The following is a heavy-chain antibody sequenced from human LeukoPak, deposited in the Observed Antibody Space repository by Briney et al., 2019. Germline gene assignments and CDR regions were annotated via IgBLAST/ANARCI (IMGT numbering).Heavy chain of an antibody. Sequence: GGSLRLSCAGSGFTFSGSAIHWVRLPSGKGLEWLGYIRTKTHKYATLYTAPVKGRFTISRDDSKNTAYLQMNSLRAEDTAVYYCAKDPPGWVRGVIYQHWGQGTLVTVSS. CDR1: GFTFSGSA. CDR3: AKDPPGWVRGVIYQH. J-gene: IGHJ1*01. D-gene: IGHD3-10*01. V-gene: IGHV3-73*01. CDR2: IRTKTHKYAT.